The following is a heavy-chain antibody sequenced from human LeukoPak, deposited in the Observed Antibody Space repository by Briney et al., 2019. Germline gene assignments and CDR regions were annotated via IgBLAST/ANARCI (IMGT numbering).Heavy chain of an antibody. CDR1: GGSISSGGYY. J-gene: IGHJ4*02. D-gene: IGHD4-17*01. Sequence: SETLSLTCTVSGGSISSGGYYWSWVRQHPGKGLEWIGYIYYSGSTYYNPSLKSRVTISVDTSKNQFSLKLGSVTAADTAVYYCARDLADYGVDYWGQGTLVTVSS. CDR2: IYYSGST. CDR3: ARDLADYGVDY. V-gene: IGHV4-31*03.